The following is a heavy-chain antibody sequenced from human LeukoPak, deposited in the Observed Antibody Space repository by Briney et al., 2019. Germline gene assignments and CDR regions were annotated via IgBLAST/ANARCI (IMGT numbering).Heavy chain of an antibody. CDR1: GFIFSTYG. CDR3: VREDTPATANY. D-gene: IGHD2-21*02. J-gene: IGHJ4*02. CDR2: TVGGGDGT. Sequence: PGGSLRLSCTASGFIFSTYGMHWVRQAPGKGLEWVAVTVGGGDGTYYADSVKGRFTISRDNSKDTLFLQMHSLRPGDTAVYYCVREDTPATANYWGQGTLVTISS. V-gene: IGHV3-23*01.